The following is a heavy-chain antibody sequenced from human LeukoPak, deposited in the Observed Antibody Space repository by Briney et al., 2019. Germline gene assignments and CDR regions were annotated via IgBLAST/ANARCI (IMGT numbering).Heavy chain of an antibody. CDR2: ISWNSGSI. CDR1: GFTFDDYA. V-gene: IGHV3-9*01. Sequence: GGSLRLSCAASGFTFDDYAMHWVRQAPGKGLEWVSGISWNSGSIGYADSVKGRFTISRDNAKNSLYLQMNSLRAEDTALYYCAKDISSGWYYFDYWGQGTLVTVSS. J-gene: IGHJ4*02. D-gene: IGHD6-19*01. CDR3: AKDISSGWYYFDY.